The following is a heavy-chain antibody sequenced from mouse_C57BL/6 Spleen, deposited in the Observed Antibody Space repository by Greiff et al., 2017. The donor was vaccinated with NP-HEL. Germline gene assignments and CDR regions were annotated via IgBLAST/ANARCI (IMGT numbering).Heavy chain of an antibody. CDR2: IRNKANGYTT. Sequence: EVMLVESGGGLVQPGGSLSLSCAASGFTFTDYYMSWVRQPPGKALEWLGFIRNKANGYTTEYSASVKGRFTISRDNSQSILYLQMNALRAEDSATYYCARSPYWSFDYWGQGTTLTVSS. CDR1: GFTFTDYY. D-gene: IGHD2-10*01. J-gene: IGHJ2*01. V-gene: IGHV7-3*01. CDR3: ARSPYWSFDY.